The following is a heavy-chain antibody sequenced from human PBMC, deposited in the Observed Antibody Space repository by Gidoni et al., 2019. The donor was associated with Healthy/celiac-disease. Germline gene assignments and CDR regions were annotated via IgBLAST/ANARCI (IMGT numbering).Heavy chain of an antibody. D-gene: IGHD3-22*01. Sequence: QVQLVQSGAEVKKPGSSVKVSCKASGGTFSSYAISWVRQAPGQGLEWMGGIIPIFGTANYAQKFQGRVTITADESTSTAYMELSSLRSEDTAVYYCARSGDSSGYYYPDYYYYGMDVWGQGTTVTVSS. CDR3: ARSGDSSGYYYPDYYYYGMDV. CDR2: IIPIFGTA. CDR1: GGTFSSYA. J-gene: IGHJ6*02. V-gene: IGHV1-69*12.